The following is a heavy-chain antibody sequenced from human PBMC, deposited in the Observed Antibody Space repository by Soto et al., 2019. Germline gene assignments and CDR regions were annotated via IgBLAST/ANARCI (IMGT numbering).Heavy chain of an antibody. CDR1: GGSISSSSYY. V-gene: IGHV4-39*01. CDR2: IYYSGST. Sequence: QLQLQESGPELVKPSETLSLTCTVSGGSISSSSYYWGWILQPPGKGLEWIVSIYYSGSTYYNPSLKSRVTISLDTSKNQFSLKLSSVTAADTAVYYCARLHISGYFDPWGQGTLVTVSS. D-gene: IGHD6-19*01. J-gene: IGHJ5*02. CDR3: ARLHISGYFDP.